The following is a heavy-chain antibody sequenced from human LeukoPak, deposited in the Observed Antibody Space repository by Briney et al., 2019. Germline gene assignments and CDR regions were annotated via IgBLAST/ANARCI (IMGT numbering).Heavy chain of an antibody. CDR3: ARVSHYYDSSGYYRYYFDY. J-gene: IGHJ4*02. Sequence: SETLSLTCTVSGGSISSSSYYWGWIRQPPGKGLEWIGSIYYSGSTYYNPSLKSRVTISVDTSKNQFSLKLSSVTAADTAVYYCARVSHYYDSSGYYRYYFDYWGQGTLVTVSS. V-gene: IGHV4-39*07. CDR1: GGSISSSSYY. CDR2: IYYSGST. D-gene: IGHD3-22*01.